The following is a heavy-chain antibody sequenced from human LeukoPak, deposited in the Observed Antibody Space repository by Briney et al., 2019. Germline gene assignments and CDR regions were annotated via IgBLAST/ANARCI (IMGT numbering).Heavy chain of an antibody. D-gene: IGHD2-2*01. V-gene: IGHV4-39*01. CDR1: GGSISSSSYY. CDR2: IYYSGST. Sequence: SETLSLTCTVSGGSISSSSYYWGWIRQPPGKGLGWIGGIYYSGSTYYNPSLKSRVTISVDTSKNQFSLKLSSVTAADTAVYYCARIRGPIYCSSTSCPRITGTTPHNYGMDVWGQGTTVTVSS. CDR3: ARIRGPIYCSSTSCPRITGTTPHNYGMDV. J-gene: IGHJ6*02.